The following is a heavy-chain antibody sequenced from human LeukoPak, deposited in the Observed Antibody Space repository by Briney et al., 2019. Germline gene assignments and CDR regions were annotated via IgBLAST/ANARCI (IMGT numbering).Heavy chain of an antibody. J-gene: IGHJ4*02. Sequence: GGSLRLSCAASGFTFSSYEMNWVRQAPGKGLEWVSYISSSSSYIYYADSVKGRFTISRDNAKNSLYLQMNSLRAEDTVVYYCAGESRSGSYFRYWGQGTLVTVSS. V-gene: IGHV3-21*05. D-gene: IGHD1-26*01. CDR2: ISSSSSYI. CDR1: GFTFSSYE. CDR3: AGESRSGSYFRY.